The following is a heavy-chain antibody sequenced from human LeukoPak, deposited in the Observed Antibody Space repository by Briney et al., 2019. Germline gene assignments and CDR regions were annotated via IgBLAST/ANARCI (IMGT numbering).Heavy chain of an antibody. J-gene: IGHJ4*02. CDR3: ASALRIYYYFDY. CDR1: GFTFSSYA. Sequence: GGSLRLSCAASGFTFSSYAMSWVRQAPGKGLEWVSAISDSDGNTYYADSVRGRFTISRDNSKNTLYLQMNSLRAEDTAVYYCASALRIYYYFDYWGQGTLVTVSS. D-gene: IGHD1-26*01. V-gene: IGHV3-23*01. CDR2: ISDSDGNT.